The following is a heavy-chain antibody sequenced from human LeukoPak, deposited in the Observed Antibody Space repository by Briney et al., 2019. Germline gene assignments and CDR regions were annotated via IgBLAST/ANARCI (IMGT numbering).Heavy chain of an antibody. CDR3: ASHSGGNSEVFDY. Sequence: SETLSLTCTVSGGSISSGSHYWSWIRQPAGKGLEWIGRIYTSGSTNYNPSLKSRLTISVDTSKKQFSLKVRSVTAADTAVYYCASHSGGNSEVFDYWGQGTLVTVSS. CDR2: IYTSGST. J-gene: IGHJ4*02. D-gene: IGHD4-23*01. CDR1: GGSISSGSHY. V-gene: IGHV4-61*02.